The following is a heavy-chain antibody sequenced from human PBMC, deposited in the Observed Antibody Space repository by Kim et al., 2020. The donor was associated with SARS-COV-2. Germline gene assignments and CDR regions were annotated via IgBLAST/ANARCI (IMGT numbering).Heavy chain of an antibody. CDR3: ASIAAAGTAAYYFDY. J-gene: IGHJ4*02. Sequence: DSVKGRFTISRDNSKNTLYLQMNSLRAEDTAVYYCASIAAAGTAAYYFDYWGQGTLVTVSS. V-gene: IGHV3-30*01. D-gene: IGHD6-13*01.